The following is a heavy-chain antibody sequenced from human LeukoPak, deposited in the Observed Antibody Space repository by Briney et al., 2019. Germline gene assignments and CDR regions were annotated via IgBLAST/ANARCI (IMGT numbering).Heavy chain of an antibody. D-gene: IGHD3-3*01. CDR3: AREAITIFGVVRTQTTYGPHRFDP. CDR1: GYTFSSYG. J-gene: IGHJ5*02. V-gene: IGHV1-18*01. Sequence: ASVKVSCKTSGYTFSSYGLTWMRQAPGQGPEWLGWSSPYNGNTNYAQKFQGRVTMTTDTSTNTAYMELSSLRSEDTAVYYCAREAITIFGVVRTQTTYGPHRFDPWGQGTLVTVSS. CDR2: SSPYNGNT.